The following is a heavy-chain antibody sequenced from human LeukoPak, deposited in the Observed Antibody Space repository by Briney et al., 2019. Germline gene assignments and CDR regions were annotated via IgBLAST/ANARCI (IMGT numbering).Heavy chain of an antibody. D-gene: IGHD6-25*01. Sequence: SGGSLRLSCAASGFTFSSYEMNWVRQAPGKGLEWVSYISSSGSTIYYADSVKGRFTVSRDNAKNSLYLQMNSLRAEDSAVYYCARAAYSSGPDYWGQGTLVTVSS. CDR3: ARAAYSSGPDY. V-gene: IGHV3-48*03. CDR1: GFTFSSYE. CDR2: ISSSGSTI. J-gene: IGHJ4*02.